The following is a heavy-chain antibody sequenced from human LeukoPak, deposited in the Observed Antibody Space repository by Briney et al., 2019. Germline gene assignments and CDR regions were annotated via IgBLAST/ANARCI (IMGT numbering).Heavy chain of an antibody. Sequence: GESLKISCKGSGYSFTSYSIGWVRQMPGKGLGWMGIIYPGDSDTRYSPSFQGQVTTSAATSISTAYLQWSSLKASDTAMYFCATTHEGAGMDVWGQGSTGTLSS. D-gene: IGHD6-19*01. CDR3: ATTHEGAGMDV. J-gene: IGHJ6*02. CDR2: IYPGDSDT. V-gene: IGHV5-51*01. CDR1: GYSFTSYS.